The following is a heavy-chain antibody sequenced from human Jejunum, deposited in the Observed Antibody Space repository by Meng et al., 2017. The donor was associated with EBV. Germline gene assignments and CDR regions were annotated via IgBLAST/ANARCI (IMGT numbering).Heavy chain of an antibody. Sequence: LEEFGPPLLEPPQTPTLTRAFSGFSLTTSGVGVAWIRQPPGKALEWLGYIYWNDDKQYSPSLKSRLTITKDTSKNQVVLTMTNMDPVDTATYYCARRLNLDYRSGTYNCLDPWGQGTLVTVSS. V-gene: IGHV2-5*01. CDR3: ARRLNLDYRSGTYNCLDP. CDR1: GFSLTTSGVG. D-gene: IGHD3-10*01. J-gene: IGHJ5*02. CDR2: IYWNDDK.